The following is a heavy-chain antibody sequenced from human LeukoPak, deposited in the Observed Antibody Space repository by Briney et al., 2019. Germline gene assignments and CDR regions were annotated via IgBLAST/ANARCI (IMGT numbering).Heavy chain of an antibody. CDR3: ARTQDRIAARS. Sequence: GESLKISCKGSGYSFTNYWIGWVRQMPGKGLEWMGIIYPRDSDTRYSPSFQGQVTISADTSIDTAYLQWSSLKASDTAIYYCARTQDRIAARSWGQGTLVTVSS. CDR2: IYPRDSDT. CDR1: GYSFTNYW. J-gene: IGHJ4*02. D-gene: IGHD6-13*01. V-gene: IGHV5-51*01.